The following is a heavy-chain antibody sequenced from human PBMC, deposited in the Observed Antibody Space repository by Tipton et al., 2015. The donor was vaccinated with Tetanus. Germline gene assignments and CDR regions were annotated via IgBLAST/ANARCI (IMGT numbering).Heavy chain of an antibody. V-gene: IGHV4-61*09. J-gene: IGHJ6*02. CDR1: GGSVSSGSDY. CDR3: GRLYCGGDCYSPYYNGVDV. CDR2: VYPTGSA. Sequence: LSLTCTVSGGSVSSGSDYWMWIRQPPGKGLEWIGHVYPTGSAFYNPDLESRVTLSVDKSKNQFSLNMRSVTAADTAMYYCGRLYCGGDCYSPYYNGVDVWGQGTTVIVSS. D-gene: IGHD2-21*02.